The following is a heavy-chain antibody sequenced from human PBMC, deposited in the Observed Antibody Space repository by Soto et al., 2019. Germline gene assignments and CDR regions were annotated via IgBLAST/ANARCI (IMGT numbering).Heavy chain of an antibody. D-gene: IGHD5-18*01. V-gene: IGHV3-30*18. CDR2: ISYDGSNK. CDR3: AKDREYSYDHYYFDY. CDR1: GFTFSSYG. J-gene: IGHJ4*02. Sequence: HPGGSLRLSCAASGFTFSSYGMHWVRQAPGKGLEWVAVISYDGSNKYYADSVKGRFTISRDNSKNTLYLQMNSLRAEDTAVYYCAKDREYSYDHYYFDYWGQGTLVTVSS.